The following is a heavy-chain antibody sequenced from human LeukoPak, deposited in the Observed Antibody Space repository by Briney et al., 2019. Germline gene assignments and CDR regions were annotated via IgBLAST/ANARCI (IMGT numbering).Heavy chain of an antibody. D-gene: IGHD2-15*01. CDR3: ARGGYCSGGSCYWAY. Sequence: GGSLRLSCAASGFTFSDYSMNWVRQAPGKGLEWVSVIYSGGSTYYADSVKGRFTISRHNSKNTLYLQMNSLRAEDTAVYYCARGGYCSGGSCYWAYWGQGTLVTVSS. J-gene: IGHJ4*02. V-gene: IGHV3-53*04. CDR2: IYSGGST. CDR1: GFTFSDYS.